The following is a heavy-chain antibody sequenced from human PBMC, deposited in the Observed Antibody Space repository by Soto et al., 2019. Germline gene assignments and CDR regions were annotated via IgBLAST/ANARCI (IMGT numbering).Heavy chain of an antibody. CDR3: ARVRRQRYYYYYYGMDV. CDR1: GGTFSSYA. Sequence: GASVKVSCKASGGTFSSYAISWVRQAPGQGLEWMGGITPIFGTANYAQKFQGRVTITADKSTSTAYMELSSLRSEDTAVYYCARVRRQRYYYYYYGMDVWGQGTTVTVSS. J-gene: IGHJ6*02. CDR2: ITPIFGTA. V-gene: IGHV1-69*06.